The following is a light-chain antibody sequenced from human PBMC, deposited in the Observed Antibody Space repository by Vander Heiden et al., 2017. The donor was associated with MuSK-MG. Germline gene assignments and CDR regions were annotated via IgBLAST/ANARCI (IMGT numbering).Light chain of an antibody. CDR2: GAS. CDR3: EQYNNWPPWT. CDR1: QSVSSN. Sequence: EILMTQSPATLSVSPGERATLSCRASQSVSSNLAWYQQKPCQAPRLLSYGASTRATGIPARFSGSGSRTEFTLTISSLQSEDFAVHYCEQYNNWPPWTFGQWTKVEIK. J-gene: IGKJ1*01. V-gene: IGKV3-15*01.